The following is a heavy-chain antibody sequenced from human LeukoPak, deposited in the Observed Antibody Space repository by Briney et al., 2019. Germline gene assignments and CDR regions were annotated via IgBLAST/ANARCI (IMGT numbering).Heavy chain of an antibody. CDR3: ARDLLRYDSDSRSSHWYFDL. CDR1: DDSISFYF. V-gene: IGHV4-59*01. D-gene: IGHD3-22*01. CDR2: ISHTEIT. Sequence: NPSETLSLTCTVSDDSISFYFWSWIRQPPGKGLEWIGYISHTEITNYNPSLESRVSISVDTSKNQFSLTLTSVTAADTAVYYCARDLLRYDSDSRSSHWYFDLWGRGTLVTVSS. J-gene: IGHJ2*01.